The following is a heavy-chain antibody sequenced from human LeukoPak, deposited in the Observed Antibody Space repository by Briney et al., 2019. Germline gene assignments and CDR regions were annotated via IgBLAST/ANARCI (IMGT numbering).Heavy chain of an antibody. CDR3: AKDEGGKQFDY. Sequence: GGALRLSCAASGFTFSSYAMHWVRQAPGKGLEWVAVISYDGSNKYYADSVKGRFTISRDNSMNSLYLQMNSLRAEDTALYYCAKDEGGKQFDYWGQGTLVTVSS. D-gene: IGHD4-23*01. CDR2: ISYDGSNK. CDR1: GFTFSSYA. V-gene: IGHV3-30-3*01. J-gene: IGHJ4*02.